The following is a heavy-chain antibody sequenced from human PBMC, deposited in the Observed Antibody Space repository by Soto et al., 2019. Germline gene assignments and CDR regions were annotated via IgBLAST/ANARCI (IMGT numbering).Heavy chain of an antibody. J-gene: IGHJ6*02. Sequence: TLSLTCAVSGGSISSTTWWSWVRQPPGKALEWLALIDWDDDKYYSTSLKTRLTISKDTSKNQVVLTMTNMDPVDTATYYRARIRRPTYYYDSSGYRNYYYYGMDVWGQGTTVTVSS. CDR1: GGSISSTTW. CDR3: ARIRRPTYYYDSSGYRNYYYYGMDV. V-gene: IGHV2-70*18. D-gene: IGHD3-22*01. CDR2: IDWDDDK.